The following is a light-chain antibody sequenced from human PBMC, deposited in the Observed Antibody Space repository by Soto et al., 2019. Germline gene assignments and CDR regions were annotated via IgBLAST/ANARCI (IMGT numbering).Light chain of an antibody. V-gene: IGKV1-5*03. J-gene: IGKJ1*01. CDR3: QQYNSQSWT. CDR1: QSVGTW. Sequence: DIQMTQSHSTLSASVADRVTVTCRASQSVGTWLAWYQQKAGQAPHLLIYKASILGSGVPSRFSGSGSGTEFTLTISSLQPDDFAIYYCQQYNSQSWTFCQGAKVDI. CDR2: KAS.